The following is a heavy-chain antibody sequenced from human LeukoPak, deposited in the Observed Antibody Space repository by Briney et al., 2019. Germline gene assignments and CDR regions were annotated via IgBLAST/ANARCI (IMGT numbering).Heavy chain of an antibody. CDR3: AKSGLSRFDY. D-gene: IGHD4/OR15-4a*01. CDR1: GFTFNTYS. CDR2: ISESSDTI. Sequence: PGGSLRLSCAASGFTFNTYSMNWVRQAPGKGLEWISYISESSDTIYYADSVKGRFTISRDNAKNSLYLQMNSLRAEDTAVYYCAKSGLSRFDYWGQGTLVTVSS. J-gene: IGHJ4*02. V-gene: IGHV3-48*01.